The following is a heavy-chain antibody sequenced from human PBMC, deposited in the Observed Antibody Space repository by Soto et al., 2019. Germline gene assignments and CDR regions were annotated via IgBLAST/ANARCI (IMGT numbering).Heavy chain of an antibody. J-gene: IGHJ4*02. CDR2: INTDGSVA. Sequence: EVQLVESGGGLVQPGESLRLSCAASGLTFRSYWMNWVRQAPGKGLVWVSRINTDGSVAMYVDSVKGRFTISRDNAKNTLYIHMNSLRAEDTAVYYCVRDMKLWLLDSWGQGTLVTVSS. D-gene: IGHD2-21*01. CDR3: VRDMKLWLLDS. CDR1: GLTFRSYW. V-gene: IGHV3-74*03.